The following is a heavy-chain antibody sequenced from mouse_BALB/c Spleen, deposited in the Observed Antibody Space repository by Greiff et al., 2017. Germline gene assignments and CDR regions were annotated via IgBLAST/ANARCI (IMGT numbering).Heavy chain of an antibody. D-gene: IGHD1-2*01. J-gene: IGHJ4*01. Sequence: QVQLQQSGAELVRSGASVKMSCKASGYTFTSYNMHWVKQTPGQGLEWIGYIYPGNGGTNYNQKFKGKATLTADTSSSTAYMQISSLTSEDSAVYFCAREGGNYYGREAMDYWGQGTSVTVSS. CDR1: GYTFTSYN. CDR3: AREGGNYYGREAMDY. V-gene: IGHV1-12*01. CDR2: IYPGNGGT.